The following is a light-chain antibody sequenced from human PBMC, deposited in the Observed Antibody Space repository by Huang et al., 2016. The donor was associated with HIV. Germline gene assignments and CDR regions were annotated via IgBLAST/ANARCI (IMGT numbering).Light chain of an antibody. CDR1: QGIPHY. CDR3: QQFSSYPLT. Sequence: IQLTQSPSSLSIYVGDKVTITCRASQGIPHYVAWYQQRAGKAPKLLIYAASTLQHGVPSGFSGSGSGADDALSIANVQPEDSATYYCQQFSSYPLTFGGGTKVEIK. CDR2: AAS. V-gene: IGKV1-9*01. J-gene: IGKJ4*01.